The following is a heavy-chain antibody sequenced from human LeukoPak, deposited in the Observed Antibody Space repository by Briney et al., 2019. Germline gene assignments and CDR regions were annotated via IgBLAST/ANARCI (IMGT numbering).Heavy chain of an antibody. V-gene: IGHV1-69*05. CDR1: GGTFSSYA. CDR2: IIPIFGTT. CDR3: ARGGELFSPDAFDI. J-gene: IGHJ3*02. D-gene: IGHD3-10*01. Sequence: ASVKVSCKASGGTFSSYAISWVRQAPGQGLEWMGGIIPIFGTTNYAQKFQGRVTITTDESTSTAYMELSSLRSEDTAVYYCARGGELFSPDAFDIWGQGTMVTVSS.